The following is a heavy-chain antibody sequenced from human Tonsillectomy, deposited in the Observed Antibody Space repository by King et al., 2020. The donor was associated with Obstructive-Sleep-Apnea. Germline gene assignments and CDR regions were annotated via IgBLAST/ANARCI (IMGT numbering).Heavy chain of an antibody. J-gene: IGHJ3*02. V-gene: IGHV4-4*02. CDR2: IYHSGSP. CDR1: GGSISSSHW. D-gene: IGHD6-13*01. Sequence: QLQESGPGLVKPSGTLSLTCAVSGGSISSSHWWSWVRQPPGKGLEWIGEIYHSGSPNYNPSLKSPVTISVDKSNNQFSLRLRSVTAADTAVYYCARQLVLDAFDIWGQGTMVTVSS. CDR3: ARQLVLDAFDI.